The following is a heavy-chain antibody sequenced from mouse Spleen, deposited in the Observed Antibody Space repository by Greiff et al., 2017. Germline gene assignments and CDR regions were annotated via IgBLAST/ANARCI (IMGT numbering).Heavy chain of an antibody. V-gene: IGHV1-75*01. D-gene: IGHD2-14*01. J-gene: IGHJ3*01. CDR1: GYTFTDYY. CDR2: IFPGSGST. CDR3: ARSDRYGGAWFAY. Sequence: QVQLKQSGPELVKPGASVKISCKASGYTFTDYYINWVKQRPGQGLEWIGWIFPGSGSTYYNEKFKGKATLTVDKSSSTAYMLLSSLTSEDSAVYFCARSDRYGGAWFAYWGQGTLVTVSA.